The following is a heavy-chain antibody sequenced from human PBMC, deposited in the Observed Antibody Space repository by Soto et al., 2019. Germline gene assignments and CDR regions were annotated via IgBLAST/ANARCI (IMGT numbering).Heavy chain of an antibody. D-gene: IGHD3-10*01. Sequence: QVQLVQSGAEVKKPGSSVKVSCKASGGTFSSYAISWVRQAPGQGLEWMGGIIPIFGTANYAQKFQGRVTITADKSTSTAYMELSSLRSEDTAVYYCARSGITMVRGDAGHYGMDVWGQGTTVTVSS. V-gene: IGHV1-69*06. CDR3: ARSGITMVRGDAGHYGMDV. J-gene: IGHJ6*02. CDR2: IIPIFGTA. CDR1: GGTFSSYA.